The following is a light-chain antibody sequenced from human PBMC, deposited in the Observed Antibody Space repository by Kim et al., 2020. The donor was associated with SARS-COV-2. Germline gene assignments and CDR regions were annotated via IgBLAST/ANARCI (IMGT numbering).Light chain of an antibody. J-gene: IGLJ3*02. Sequence: GQRVTISFSGSTSNIGNNAVNWYQQLPGTAPKLLVYSSNQRPSGVPDRFSGSKSGTSASLAISGLQSEDEADYYCAAWDDSLNGVVFGGGTQLTVL. CDR2: SSN. V-gene: IGLV1-44*01. CDR1: TSNIGNNA. CDR3: AAWDDSLNGVV.